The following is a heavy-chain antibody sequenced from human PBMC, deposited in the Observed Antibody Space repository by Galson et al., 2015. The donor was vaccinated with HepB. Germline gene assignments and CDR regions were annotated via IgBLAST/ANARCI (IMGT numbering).Heavy chain of an antibody. J-gene: IGHJ6*02. D-gene: IGHD5-18*01. Sequence: SLRLSCAASGFTFSNAWMSWVRQAPGKGLEWVGRIKSKTDGGTTDYAAPVKGRFTISRDDSKNTLYLQMNGLKTEDTAVYYCTTGGDTAMVHYYYYYGMDVWGQGTTVTVSS. CDR3: TTGGDTAMVHYYYYYGMDV. CDR1: GFTFSNAW. CDR2: IKSKTDGGTT. V-gene: IGHV3-15*01.